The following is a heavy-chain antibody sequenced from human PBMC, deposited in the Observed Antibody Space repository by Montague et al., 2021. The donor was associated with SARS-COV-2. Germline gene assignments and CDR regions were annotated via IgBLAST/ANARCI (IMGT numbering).Heavy chain of an antibody. CDR1: GGSFSGYY. CDR3: ARWDPQTLTLIGLRGKSASDX. CDR2: INHSGTT. Sequence: SETLSLTCAVYGGSFSGYYWTWIRQSPGKGLEWIAEINHSGTTNYNFNPSLRSRVTISVDASKSQFSLKLSSVTAADTGVYYCARWDPQTLTLIGLRGKSASDXWGKGPRAPVPP. J-gene: IGHJ4*02. D-gene: IGHD4-23*01. V-gene: IGHV4-34*01.